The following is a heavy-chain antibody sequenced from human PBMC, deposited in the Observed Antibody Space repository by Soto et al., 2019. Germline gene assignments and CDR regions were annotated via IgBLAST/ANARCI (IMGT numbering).Heavy chain of an antibody. D-gene: IGHD2-8*01. Sequence: EVQLVESGGGLVQPGGSLRLSCAASGFTFSKYWMHWVRQAPGKGLVWVSRIKSDGSRTDYADSVKGRFTISRDNAENTLYLQMNSLRAEDTAVYYCARDGDTVLTESGTVDDGMDVWGQGTTVTVSS. V-gene: IGHV3-74*01. CDR1: GFTFSKYW. CDR2: IKSDGSRT. J-gene: IGHJ6*02. CDR3: ARDGDTVLTESGTVDDGMDV.